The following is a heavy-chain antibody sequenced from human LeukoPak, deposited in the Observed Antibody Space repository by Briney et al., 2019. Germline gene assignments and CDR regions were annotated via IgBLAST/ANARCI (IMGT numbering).Heavy chain of an antibody. J-gene: IGHJ4*02. Sequence: GASVKVSCKASGGTFSSYAISWVGQAHGQGLEWMGRIITIFGTANYAQKFHGRVTITTDESTSTADMELSSLRSDDTAVYYCARSYDYVWGSYRHWGQGTLVTVSS. CDR3: ARSYDYVWGSYRH. CDR1: GGTFSSYA. V-gene: IGHV1-69*05. D-gene: IGHD3-16*02. CDR2: IITIFGTA.